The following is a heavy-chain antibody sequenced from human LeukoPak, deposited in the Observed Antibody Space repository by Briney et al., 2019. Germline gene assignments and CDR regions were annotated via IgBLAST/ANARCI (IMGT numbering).Heavy chain of an antibody. J-gene: IGHJ6*03. Sequence: GESLKISCKGSGYSFTSYWIGWVRQMPGKGLEWMGIIYPGDSDTRYSPSFQGQVTISADKSISTAYLQWSSLKASDTAMYYCARDIWDGYNWNYYYYMDVWGKGTTVTVSS. V-gene: IGHV5-51*01. CDR3: ARDIWDGYNWNYYYYMDV. D-gene: IGHD5-24*01. CDR2: IYPGDSDT. CDR1: GYSFTSYW.